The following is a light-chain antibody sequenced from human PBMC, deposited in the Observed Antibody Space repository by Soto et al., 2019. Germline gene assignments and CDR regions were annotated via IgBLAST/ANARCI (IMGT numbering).Light chain of an antibody. CDR1: RSDIGSYNY. Sequence: QSALTQPASVSGAPGQSITISCSGTRSDIGSYNYVAWYQQFPGKTTKILIYGVSNRPSGVSSRFSGSKSGNTASLTISGLQAEDEADYYCISYTGSSTSYVFGSGTKSPS. CDR3: ISYTGSSTSYV. CDR2: GVS. V-gene: IGLV2-14*01. J-gene: IGLJ1*01.